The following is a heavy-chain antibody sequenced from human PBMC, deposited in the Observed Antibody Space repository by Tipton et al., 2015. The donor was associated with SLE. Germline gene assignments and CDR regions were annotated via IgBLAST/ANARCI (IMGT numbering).Heavy chain of an antibody. CDR1: GFTFSSYW. CDR3: AKDGDSGSTYYYYYYMDV. Sequence: SLRLSCAASGFTFSSYWMSWVRQAPGQGLEWVATISYDGSNKYYADSVKGRFSISRDNSKNTLYLQMNSLRAEDTAVYFCAKDGDSGSTYYYYYYMDVWGKGTTVTVSS. D-gene: IGHD1-26*01. J-gene: IGHJ6*03. V-gene: IGHV3-30*18. CDR2: ISYDGSNK.